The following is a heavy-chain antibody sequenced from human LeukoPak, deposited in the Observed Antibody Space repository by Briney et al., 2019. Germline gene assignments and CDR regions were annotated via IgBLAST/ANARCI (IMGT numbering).Heavy chain of an antibody. CDR2: VSGTGGTT. J-gene: IGHJ6*02. Sequence: GGSLRLSCAASGFTFISYGMSWARQAPGKGLEGVSGVSGTGGTTYYADSVKGRFTISRDNAKNSLYLQMNSLRVEDTAVYYCASSVLVVDGYQYYYYPMDVWGQGTTVTVSS. D-gene: IGHD5-24*01. CDR1: GFTFISYG. V-gene: IGHV3-23*01. CDR3: ASSVLVVDGYQYYYYPMDV.